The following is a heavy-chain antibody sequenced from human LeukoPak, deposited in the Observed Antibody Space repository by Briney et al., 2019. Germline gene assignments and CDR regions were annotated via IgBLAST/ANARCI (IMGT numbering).Heavy chain of an antibody. D-gene: IGHD4-11*01. CDR2: ISYDGSNK. Sequence: PGRSLLLSCAASGFTFSSYAMHWVRQAPGKGLEWVAVISYDGSNKYYADSVKGRFTISRDNSKNTLYLQMNSLRAEDTAVYYCARSEMTNQFDYYYGMDVWGQGTTVTVSS. CDR1: GFTFSSYA. CDR3: ARSEMTNQFDYYYGMDV. V-gene: IGHV3-30-3*01. J-gene: IGHJ6*02.